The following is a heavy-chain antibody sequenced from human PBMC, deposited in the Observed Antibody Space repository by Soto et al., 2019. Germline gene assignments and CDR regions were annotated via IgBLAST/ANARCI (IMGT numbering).Heavy chain of an antibody. D-gene: IGHD3-16*02. CDR2: ISSSGSTI. CDR1: GFTFSDYY. J-gene: IGHJ4*02. CDR3: ARGPYDYVWGSDPPHFDY. V-gene: IGHV3-11*01. Sequence: QVQLVESGGGLVKPGGSLRLSCAASGFTFSDYYMSWIRQAPGKGLEWVSYISSSGSTIYYADSVKGRFTISRDNAKISLYLQMNSLRAADTAVYYCARGPYDYVWGSDPPHFDYWGQGTLVTVSS.